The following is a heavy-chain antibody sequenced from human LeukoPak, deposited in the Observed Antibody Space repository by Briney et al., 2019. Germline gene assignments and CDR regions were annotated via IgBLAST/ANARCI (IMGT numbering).Heavy chain of an antibody. D-gene: IGHD2-15*01. J-gene: IGHJ4*02. V-gene: IGHV4-39*01. Sequence: SETLSLTCTVSGGSISSSSYYWGWIRQPPGKGLEWIGSIYYSGSTYYNPSLKSRVTISVDTSKNQFYLKLSSVTAADTAVYYSARQVGVVVVAANYWGQGTLVTVSS. CDR1: GGSISSSSYY. CDR3: ARQVGVVVVAANY. CDR2: IYYSGST.